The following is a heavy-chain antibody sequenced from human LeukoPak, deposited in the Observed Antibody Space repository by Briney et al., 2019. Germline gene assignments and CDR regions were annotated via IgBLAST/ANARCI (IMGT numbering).Heavy chain of an antibody. CDR2: IYSGGST. V-gene: IGHV3-66*01. CDR1: EFSVGSNY. Sequence: GGSLRLSCAASEFSVGSNYMTWVRQAPGKGLEWVSLIYSGGSTYYADSVKGRFTISRDNAKNSLYLQMNSLRAEDTAVYYCARDPRVVGATNDFWGQGTLVTVSS. CDR3: ARDPRVVGATNDF. D-gene: IGHD1-26*01. J-gene: IGHJ4*02.